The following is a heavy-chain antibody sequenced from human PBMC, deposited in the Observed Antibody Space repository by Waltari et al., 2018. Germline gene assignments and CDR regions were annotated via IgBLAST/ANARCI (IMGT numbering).Heavy chain of an antibody. J-gene: IGHJ4*02. CDR2: IYYSGRS. D-gene: IGHD3-10*01. CDR3: ARLSPPMWVRGVKGGYYFDY. V-gene: IGHV4-39*07. CDR1: GHSISNSNYS. Sequence: QLQLLESGPGLGKPSETLSVTCTVSGHSISNSNYSWGSSRQPPGKGLEWIGNIYYSGRSSYNPSLKSRVIISVDTSKNQFSVRLTSVTAADTAVFYCARLSPPMWVRGVKGGYYFDYWGPGTLVTVSS.